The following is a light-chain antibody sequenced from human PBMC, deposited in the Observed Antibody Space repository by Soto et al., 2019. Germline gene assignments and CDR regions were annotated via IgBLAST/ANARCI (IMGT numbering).Light chain of an antibody. CDR1: SSDVGGYNY. Sequence: QSALTQPPSASGSPGQSVTISCTGTSSDVGGYNYVYWYQQHPGKAPKLMIYEVTTRPSGVPDRFSGSKSGNTASLTVSGIQAEDEADYYCSSYADSNSYVFGTGTKVTVL. CDR3: SSYADSNSYV. V-gene: IGLV2-8*01. J-gene: IGLJ1*01. CDR2: EVT.